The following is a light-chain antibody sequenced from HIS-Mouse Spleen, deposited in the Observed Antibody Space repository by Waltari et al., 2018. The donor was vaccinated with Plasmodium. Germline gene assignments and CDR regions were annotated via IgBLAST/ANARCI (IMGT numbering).Light chain of an antibody. CDR3: SSYAGSSV. CDR1: SSDVGGYNY. V-gene: IGLV2-8*01. Sequence: QSALTQPPSASGSPGQSVTISCTGTSSDVGGYNYVSWYQQHPGKAPKLMIYEVSKRPSGGPGRFSGSKSGNTAALTVSGLQAEDEADYYCSSYAGSSVFGTGTKVTVL. J-gene: IGLJ1*01. CDR2: EVS.